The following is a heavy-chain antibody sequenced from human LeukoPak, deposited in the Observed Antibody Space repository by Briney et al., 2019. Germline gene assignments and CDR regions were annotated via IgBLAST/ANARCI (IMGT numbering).Heavy chain of an antibody. CDR3: AKDPIRYCSGGSCYGSSWFDP. V-gene: IGHV3-23*01. J-gene: IGHJ5*02. D-gene: IGHD2-15*01. CDR2: ISGSGGST. Sequence: GGSLRLSCAASGFTFSSYAMRWVRQAPGKGLEWVSAISGSGGSTYYADSVKGRFTISRDNSKNTLYLQMNSLRAEDTAVYYCAKDPIRYCSGGSCYGSSWFDPWGQGTLVTVSS. CDR1: GFTFSSYA.